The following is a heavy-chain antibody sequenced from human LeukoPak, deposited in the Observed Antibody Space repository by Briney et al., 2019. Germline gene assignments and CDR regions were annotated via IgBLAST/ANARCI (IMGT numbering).Heavy chain of an antibody. Sequence: GGSLRLSCAASGITFSSYGMSWVRQAPGKGLEWVSSISSTGGTTYYADSVKGRFTISRDNSKNTLYLQMNTLRAEDTAIYYCAKGQERTRIAARPSAFDFWGQGTLVTVSS. D-gene: IGHD6-6*01. V-gene: IGHV3-23*01. CDR2: ISSTGGTT. CDR3: AKGQERTRIAARPSAFDF. CDR1: GITFSSYG. J-gene: IGHJ4*02.